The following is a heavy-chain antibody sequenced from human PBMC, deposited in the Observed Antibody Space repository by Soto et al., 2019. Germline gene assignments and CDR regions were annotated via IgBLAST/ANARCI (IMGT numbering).Heavy chain of an antibody. J-gene: IGHJ4*02. Sequence: PSETLSLTCTVSGGSVSGGSYFWSWVRQPPGKGLEWIGYFYYSGSTKYNPSLKSRVTILEDTSKNQFSLKLSSVTAADTAVYNCARDKSGYSYYYFDYWGQGSLVTVSS. CDR1: GGSVSGGSYF. D-gene: IGHD5-18*01. V-gene: IGHV4-61*01. CDR2: FYYSGST. CDR3: ARDKSGYSYYYFDY.